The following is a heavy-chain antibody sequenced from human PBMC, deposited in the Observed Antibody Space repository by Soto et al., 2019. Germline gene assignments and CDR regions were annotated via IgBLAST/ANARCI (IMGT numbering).Heavy chain of an antibody. Sequence: QVQLVESGGGVVQPGRSLRLSCAASGFTFSSYGMHWVRQAPGKGLEWVAVISYDGSNKYYADSVKGRFTISRDNSKNTLYLQMNSLRAEDTAVYYCVLGVVENPYYYYVMDVWGQGTTVTVSS. CDR1: GFTFSSYG. J-gene: IGHJ6*02. CDR2: ISYDGSNK. CDR3: VLGVVENPYYYYVMDV. D-gene: IGHD3-3*01. V-gene: IGHV3-30*03.